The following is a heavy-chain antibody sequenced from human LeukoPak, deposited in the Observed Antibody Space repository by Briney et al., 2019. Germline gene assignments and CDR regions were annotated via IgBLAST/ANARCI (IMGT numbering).Heavy chain of an antibody. D-gene: IGHD3-22*01. V-gene: IGHV3-23*01. CDR3: ARTHYDSSGYYNPSDAFDI. Sequence: GGSLRLSCAASGFTFSKYAMSWVRQAPGKGLEWVSAINGNGGGTYYADSVKGRFTISRDNSKNTLFLQMNSLRSDDTAVYYCARTHYDSSGYYNPSDAFDIWGQGTMVTVSS. J-gene: IGHJ3*02. CDR1: GFTFSKYA. CDR2: INGNGGGT.